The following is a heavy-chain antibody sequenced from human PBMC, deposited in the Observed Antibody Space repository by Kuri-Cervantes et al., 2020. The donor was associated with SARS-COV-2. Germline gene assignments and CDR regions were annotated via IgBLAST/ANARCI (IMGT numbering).Heavy chain of an antibody. D-gene: IGHD6-19*01. CDR3: TTERWLVPVFDY. CDR1: GFTFSNAW. V-gene: IGHV3-15*01. J-gene: IGHJ4*02. CDR2: IKSKTDGGTT. Sequence: GGSLRLSCAASGFTFSNAWMSWVRQAPGKGLEWVGRIKSKTDGGTTDYAAPVKGRFTIPRDDSKNTLYLQMNSLKTEDTAVYYCTTERWLVPVFDYWGQGTLVTVSS.